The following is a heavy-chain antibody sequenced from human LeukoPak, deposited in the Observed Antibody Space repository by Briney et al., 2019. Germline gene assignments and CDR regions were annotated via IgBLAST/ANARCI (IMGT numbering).Heavy chain of an antibody. CDR3: ARDFMVRGVILGIPFDY. CDR2: IVGSGGST. J-gene: IGHJ4*02. D-gene: IGHD3-10*01. CDR1: GFTFSSYA. V-gene: IGHV3-23*01. Sequence: GGSLRLSCAASGFTFSSYALSWVRQAPGKGLEWVSAIVGSGGSTYFADSVKGRFTISRDNAKNSLYLQMNSLRAEDTAVYYCARDFMVRGVILGIPFDYWGQGTLVTVSS.